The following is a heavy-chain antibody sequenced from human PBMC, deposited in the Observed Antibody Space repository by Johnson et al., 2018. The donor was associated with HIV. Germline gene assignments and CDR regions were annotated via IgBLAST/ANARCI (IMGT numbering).Heavy chain of an antibody. D-gene: IGHD3-16*02. Sequence: VQLVESGGGVVRPGGSLRLSCTVAGFRFDDYGMSWVRQAPGKGLEWISTINWNGGRTGYVDSLKGRFTISRDNAKKSLYLQMDSLRPEDTALYYCVRGGLGYQNFHDRFDVWGQGTVVTVSS. V-gene: IGHV3-20*04. CDR3: VRGGLGYQNFHDRFDV. CDR1: GFRFDDYG. J-gene: IGHJ3*01. CDR2: INWNGGRT.